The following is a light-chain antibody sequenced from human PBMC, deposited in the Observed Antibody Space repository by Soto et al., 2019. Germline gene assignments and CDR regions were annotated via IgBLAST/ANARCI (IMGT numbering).Light chain of an antibody. CDR2: EVS. J-gene: IGLJ1*01. V-gene: IGLV2-14*01. CDR3: SSYTSGSTYV. Sequence: SVLTQPASVSGSPGQSITISCTGTSSDVGGYGYVSWYQQHPGKVPKLMIYEVSNRPSGVSNRFSGSKSGNTASLTISGLQAEDEADYYCSSYTSGSTYVFGTGTKVTVL. CDR1: SSDVGGYGY.